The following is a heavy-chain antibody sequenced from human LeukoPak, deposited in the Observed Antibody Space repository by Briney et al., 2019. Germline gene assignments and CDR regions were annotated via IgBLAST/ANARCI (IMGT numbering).Heavy chain of an antibody. Sequence: GGSLRLSCAASGFTFSGYYMSWIRQAPGKGLEWVSYISSTSNTIYYTESVKGRFTISRDNAKNSLYLQMNSLRAEDTAVYYCASRFDYWGQGTLVTVSS. CDR3: ASRFDY. V-gene: IGHV3-11*04. CDR1: GFTFSGYY. J-gene: IGHJ4*02. CDR2: ISSTSNTI.